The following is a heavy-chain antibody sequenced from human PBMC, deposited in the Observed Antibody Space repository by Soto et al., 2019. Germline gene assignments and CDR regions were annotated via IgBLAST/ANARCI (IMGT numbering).Heavy chain of an antibody. CDR1: GFTFRDYA. CDR3: GKGRRGSGWSLCNF. CDR2: ISGSGGDA. D-gene: IGHD6-19*01. V-gene: IGHV3-23*01. J-gene: IGHJ4*02. Sequence: AGGSLRLSCKVSGFTFRDYALRCVRQAPWKGLEWFSDISGSGGDARYADSVKGRFTISRDNARDTLFLQLHSLRVDDTAVYYCGKGRRGSGWSLCNFWGQGTLVTVSS.